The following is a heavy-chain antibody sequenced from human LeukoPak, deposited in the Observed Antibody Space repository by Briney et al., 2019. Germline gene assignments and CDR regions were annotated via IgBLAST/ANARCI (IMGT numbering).Heavy chain of an antibody. V-gene: IGHV4-59*08. J-gene: IGHJ4*02. CDR2: IYYSGST. CDR1: GGSISSYY. CDR3: ARHEKLGQFDY. Sequence: SETLSLTCTVSGGSISSYYWSWIRQPPGKGLEWIGYIYYSGSTNCNPSLRSRVTISVDTSKNQFSLKLSSVTAADTAVYYCARHEKLGQFDYWGQGTLVTVSS. D-gene: IGHD3-10*01.